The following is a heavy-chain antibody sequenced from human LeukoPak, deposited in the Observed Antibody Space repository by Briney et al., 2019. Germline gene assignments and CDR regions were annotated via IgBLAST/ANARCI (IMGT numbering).Heavy chain of an antibody. D-gene: IGHD1-26*01. J-gene: IGHJ4*02. CDR2: IYYSGST. Sequence: PSETLSLTCTVSGGSISSGDYYWSWIRQPPGKGLEWIGYIYYSGSTYSNPSLKSRVTISVDTSKNQFSLKLSSVTAADTAVYYCAREGNISGSSFWGPPDYWGQGTLVTVSS. CDR3: AREGNISGSSFWGPPDY. V-gene: IGHV4-30-4*08. CDR1: GGSISSGDYY.